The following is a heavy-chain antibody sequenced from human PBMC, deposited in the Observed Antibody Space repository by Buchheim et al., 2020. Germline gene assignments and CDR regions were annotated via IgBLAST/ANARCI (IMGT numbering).Heavy chain of an antibody. V-gene: IGHV3-11*01. CDR2: ISSGTTI. D-gene: IGHD3-3*01. CDR3: AGGRSHYYGMDV. Sequence: QVQLVESGGGLVEPGGSLRLSCAASGFSDYYLTWLRQAPGKGLEWVSYISSGTTIYNAESKKGRFSISRDNANNLLYLQMDRLRPEDTAVYYCAGGRSHYYGMDVWGQGTT. CDR1: GFSDYY. J-gene: IGHJ6*02.